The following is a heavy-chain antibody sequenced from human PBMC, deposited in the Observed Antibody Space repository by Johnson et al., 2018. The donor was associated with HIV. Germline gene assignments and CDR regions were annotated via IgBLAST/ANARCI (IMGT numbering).Heavy chain of an antibody. D-gene: IGHD2-15*01. CDR1: GFTVSSNY. Sequence: VQLVESGGGLVQSGGSLRLSCAASGFTVSSNYMSWVRQAPGKGLEWVSVIYSGGRTYYADSVKGRFTISRDNSKNSLYLQMNSLRAEDTAVYYCATEGGTGAFDIWGQGTMVTVSS. J-gene: IGHJ3*02. CDR3: ATEGGTGAFDI. V-gene: IGHV3-66*01. CDR2: IYSGGRT.